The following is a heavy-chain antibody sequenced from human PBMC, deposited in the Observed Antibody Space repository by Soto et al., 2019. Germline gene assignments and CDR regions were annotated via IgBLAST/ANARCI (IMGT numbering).Heavy chain of an antibody. J-gene: IGHJ4*02. D-gene: IGHD6-19*01. CDR2: MWYDGSNI. V-gene: IGHV3-33*01. CDR3: AREGTGSSGCDSHFDY. CDR1: GFSFSYYG. Sequence: QVQLVESGGGAVQPGRSLRLSCAASGFSFSYYGMHWVRQAPGKGLEWVASMWYDGSNIYYADSVKGRFTISRDNSRNTLFLQINSLRAADTAVYYCAREGTGSSGCDSHFDYWGQGTLVTVSS.